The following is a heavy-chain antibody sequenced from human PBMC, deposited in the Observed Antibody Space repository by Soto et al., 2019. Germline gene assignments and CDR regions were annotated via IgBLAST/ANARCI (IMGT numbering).Heavy chain of an antibody. D-gene: IGHD1-26*01. Sequence: GESLKISCQGSGYKFTSSWIGWVRQMPGKGLEWMGFIYPGDSDTRYSPSFQGQVTISADKSISTAYLQWSSLKASDTAMYYCARKYSGSYYDYFDYWGQGTMVTVSS. V-gene: IGHV5-51*01. CDR3: ARKYSGSYYDYFDY. CDR2: IYPGDSDT. J-gene: IGHJ4*02. CDR1: GYKFTSSW.